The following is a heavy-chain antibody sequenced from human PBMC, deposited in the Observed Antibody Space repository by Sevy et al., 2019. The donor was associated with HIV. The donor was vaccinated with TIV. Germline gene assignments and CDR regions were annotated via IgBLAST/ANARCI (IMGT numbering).Heavy chain of an antibody. J-gene: IGHJ5*01. CDR1: GGSVSNSRHY. V-gene: IGHV4-39*01. CDR3: AGQRGPSVPDAHDS. D-gene: IGHD2-2*01. Sequence: SETLSLTCSVSGGSVSNSRHYWAWIRQPPGKALEWIGNIYYTGDTHYKPSLKSRVTISVDTSKNQFSLKLTSVTASDTAFYYCAGQRGPSVPDAHDSWGQGTLVTVSS. CDR2: IYYTGDT.